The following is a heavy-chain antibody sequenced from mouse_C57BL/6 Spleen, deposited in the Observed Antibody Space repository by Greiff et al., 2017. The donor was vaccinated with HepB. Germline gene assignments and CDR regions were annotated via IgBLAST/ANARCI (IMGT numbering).Heavy chain of an antibody. CDR1: GYTFTSYW. J-gene: IGHJ3*01. Sequence: QVQLQQPGAELVRPGSSVKLSCKASGYTFTSYWMDWVKQRPGQGLEWIGNIYPSDSETHYNQKFKDKATLTVDKSSSTAYMQLSSLTSEDSAVYYCARKRGYYDPFAYGGQGTLVTVSA. D-gene: IGHD1-1*02. CDR2: IYPSDSET. V-gene: IGHV1-61*01. CDR3: ARKRGYYDPFAY.